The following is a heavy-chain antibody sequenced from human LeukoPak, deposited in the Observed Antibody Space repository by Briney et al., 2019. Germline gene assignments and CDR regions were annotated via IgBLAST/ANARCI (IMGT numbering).Heavy chain of an antibody. CDR1: GGTFGSYA. J-gene: IGHJ6*02. D-gene: IGHD4-17*01. Sequence: ASVKVSCKASGGTFGSYAISWVRQAPGQGLEWMGRIIPILGIANYAQKFQGRVTITANKSTSTAYMELSSLRSEDTAVYYCARDRYGDYEKLVYGMDVWGQGTTVTVSS. CDR3: ARDRYGDYEKLVYGMDV. V-gene: IGHV1-69*04. CDR2: IIPILGIA.